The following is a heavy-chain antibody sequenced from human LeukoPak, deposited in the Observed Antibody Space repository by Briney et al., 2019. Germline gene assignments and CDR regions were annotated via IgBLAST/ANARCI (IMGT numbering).Heavy chain of an antibody. D-gene: IGHD2-2*01. J-gene: IGHJ6*02. CDR3: ARGGNCSSTSCQTYYYYGMDV. CDR1: GGTFSSYA. V-gene: IGHV1-69*04. Sequence: GASVKVSCKASGGTFSSYAISWVRQAPGQGREWMGRIIPIFGIANYAQKFQGRVTITADKSTSTAYMELSSLRSEDTAVYYCARGGNCSSTSCQTYYYYGMDVWGQGTTVTVSS. CDR2: IIPIFGIA.